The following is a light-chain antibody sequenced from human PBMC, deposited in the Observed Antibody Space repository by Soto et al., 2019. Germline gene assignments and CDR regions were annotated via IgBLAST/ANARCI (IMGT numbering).Light chain of an antibody. Sequence: SYELTQPPSVSVAPGETARITCEENNIRSKSVHWYQQKPGQAPVLVIYYDSDRPSGIPERFSGSNSGNTATLTISRVEAGDEADYYCQVWDSSSDHVVFGGGTKLTVL. CDR3: QVWDSSSDHVV. CDR1: NIRSKS. CDR2: YDS. V-gene: IGLV3-21*04. J-gene: IGLJ2*01.